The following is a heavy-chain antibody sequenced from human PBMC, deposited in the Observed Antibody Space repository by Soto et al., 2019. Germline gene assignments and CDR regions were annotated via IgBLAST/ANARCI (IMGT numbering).Heavy chain of an antibody. V-gene: IGHV1-18*01. D-gene: IGHD5-18*01. Sequence: AASVKVSCKASGYTFSSYGISWVRQAPRQGPEWMGWISIYNDNIKYAQKLQGRVTITADESTSTAYMELSSLRSEDTAVYYCHLVWIQRAGMDVWGQGTTVTVSS. CDR2: ISIYNDNI. CDR1: GYTFSSYG. J-gene: IGHJ6*02. CDR3: HLVWIQRAGMDV.